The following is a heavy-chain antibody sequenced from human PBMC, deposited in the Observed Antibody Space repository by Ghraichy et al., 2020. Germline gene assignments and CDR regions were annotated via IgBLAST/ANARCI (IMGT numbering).Heavy chain of an antibody. CDR2: ISAYNGNT. V-gene: IGHV1-18*01. D-gene: IGHD6-19*01. J-gene: IGHJ4*02. CDR3: ARRNRGSGWYHIDY. CDR1: GYTFTSYG. Sequence: ASVKVSCKASGYTFTSYGISWVRQAPGQGLEWMGWISAYNGNTNYAQKLQGRVTMTTDTSTSTAYMELRSLRSDDTAVYYCARRNRGSGWYHIDYWGQGTLVTVSS.